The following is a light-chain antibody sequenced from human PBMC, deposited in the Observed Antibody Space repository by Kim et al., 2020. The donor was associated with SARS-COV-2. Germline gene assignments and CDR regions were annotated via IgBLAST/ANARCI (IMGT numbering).Light chain of an antibody. CDR1: QGIASY. CDR2: AAS. V-gene: IGKV1-9*01. CDR3: KQFHSPLS. J-gene: IGKJ4*01. Sequence: DIQLTQSPSFLSASVGDRVTVTCRASQGIASYLAWYQQKPGKAPNLLIYAASNLYSGVPSRFRGSGSGTKFTLTISSLQPEDFATYYCKQFHSPLSFGGGTKVDIK.